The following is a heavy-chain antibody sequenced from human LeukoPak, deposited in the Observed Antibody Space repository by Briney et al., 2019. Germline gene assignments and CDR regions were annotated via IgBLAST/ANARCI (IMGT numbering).Heavy chain of an antibody. CDR1: GGTFSSYA. Sequence: SVKVSCKASGGTFSSYAISWVRQAPGQGLEWMGRIIPILGIANYAQKFQGRVTITADKSTSTAYMELSSLRSEDTAVYYCARDSDCSSTSCYGYYGMDVWGQGTTVTVSS. CDR2: IIPILGIA. D-gene: IGHD2-2*01. J-gene: IGHJ6*02. CDR3: ARDSDCSSTSCYGYYGMDV. V-gene: IGHV1-69*04.